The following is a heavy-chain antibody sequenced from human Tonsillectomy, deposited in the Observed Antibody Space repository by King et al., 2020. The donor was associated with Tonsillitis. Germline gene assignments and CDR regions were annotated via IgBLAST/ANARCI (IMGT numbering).Heavy chain of an antibody. CDR3: ARGHGDSSGENFDY. Sequence: VQLQQSGPGLGKPSQTLSPTCAISVDSVSINSASWNWIRQSPSSGPELLGRGYYRAKWFNDYAVVVKSRITIYPDTSENQFSLQLDSVTPEDTAVYYCARGHGDSSGENFDYWGQGTLVTVSS. V-gene: IGHV6-1*01. CDR2: GYYRAKWFN. J-gene: IGHJ4*02. CDR1: VDSVSINSAS. D-gene: IGHD3-22*01.